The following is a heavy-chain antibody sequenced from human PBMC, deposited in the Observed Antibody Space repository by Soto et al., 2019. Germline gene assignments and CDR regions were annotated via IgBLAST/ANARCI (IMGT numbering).Heavy chain of an antibody. J-gene: IGHJ6*02. CDR2: ISGSGGST. D-gene: IGHD5-12*01. CDR3: AKAHTSDIVANRGYYYYGMDV. V-gene: IGHV3-23*01. Sequence: GGSLRLSCAASGFTFSSYAMSWVRQAPGKGLEWVSAISGSGGSTYYADSVKGRFTISRDNSKNTLYLQMNSLRAEDTAVYYCAKAHTSDIVANRGYYYYGMDVWGQGTTVTVSS. CDR1: GFTFSSYA.